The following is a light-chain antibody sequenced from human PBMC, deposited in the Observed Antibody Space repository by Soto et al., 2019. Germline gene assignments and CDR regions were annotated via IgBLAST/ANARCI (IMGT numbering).Light chain of an antibody. CDR3: SSYAGSGVVV. CDR1: SSDVGGYEY. V-gene: IGLV2-14*01. Sequence: QSALIQPASVSGSPGQSITISCTGTSSDVGGYEYVSWYQQHPDKAPKLMIYDVNNRPSGVSNRFSASKSGNTASLTISGLQPEDEADYYCSSYAGSGVVVFGGGTKLTVL. J-gene: IGLJ2*01. CDR2: DVN.